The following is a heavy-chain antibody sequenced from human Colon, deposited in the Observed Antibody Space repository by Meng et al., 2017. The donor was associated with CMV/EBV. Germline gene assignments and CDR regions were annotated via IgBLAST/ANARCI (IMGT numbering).Heavy chain of an antibody. D-gene: IGHD5/OR15-5a*01. J-gene: IGHJ4*02. V-gene: IGHV1-2*02. CDR3: ATLSIYDSTISDF. Sequence: ASVKVSCKTSGYPFTIHYRHWVRQAPGRGLEWMGWVNPNSGDTNYAQKFQDRVEMSRDTTVNTAYLDLTSLRSADTAVYYCATLSIYDSTISDFWGQGTLVTVSS. CDR2: VNPNSGDT. CDR1: GYPFTIHY.